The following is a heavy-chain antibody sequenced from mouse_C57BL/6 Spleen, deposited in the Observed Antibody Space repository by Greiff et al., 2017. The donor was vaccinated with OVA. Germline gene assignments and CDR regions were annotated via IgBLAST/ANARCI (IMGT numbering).Heavy chain of an antibody. CDR1: GYTFTDYE. V-gene: IGHV1-15*01. CDR2: IDPETGGT. J-gene: IGHJ1*03. Sequence: SGAELVRPGASVTLSCKASGYTFTDYEMHWVKQTPVHGLEWIGAIDPETGGTAYNQKFKGKAILTADKSSSTAYMELRSLTSEDSAVYYCTRGGTTVGWYFDVWGTGTTVTVSS. CDR3: TRGGTTVGWYFDV. D-gene: IGHD1-1*01.